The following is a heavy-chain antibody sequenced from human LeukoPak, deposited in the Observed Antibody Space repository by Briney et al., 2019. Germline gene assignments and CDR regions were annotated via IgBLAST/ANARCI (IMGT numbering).Heavy chain of an antibody. Sequence: PGGSLRLSCAASGFTFSSYGMHWVRQAPGKGLEWVAFIRYDGSNKYYADSVKGRFTISRDNSKNTLYLQMNSLRAEDTAVYYCARRGGYCSSTSCYLTNRGCSYGHDYWGQGTLVTVSS. J-gene: IGHJ4*02. CDR2: IRYDGSNK. V-gene: IGHV3-30*02. CDR3: ARRGGYCSSTSCYLTNRGCSYGHDY. CDR1: GFTFSSYG. D-gene: IGHD2-2*01.